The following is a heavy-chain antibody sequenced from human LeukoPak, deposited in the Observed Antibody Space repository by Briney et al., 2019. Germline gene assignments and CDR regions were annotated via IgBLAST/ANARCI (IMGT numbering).Heavy chain of an antibody. J-gene: IGHJ4*02. CDR1: GGSISSYY. D-gene: IGHD2-21*02. CDR3: ARFAYCGGHCWYFFDY. V-gene: IGHV4-59*01. Sequence: SETLSLTCTVSGGSISSYYWSWIRQPPGKGLEWIGYIYYSGSTNYNPSLKSRVTISVDKSNNQFSLKLSSVTAADTAVYYCARFAYCGGHCWYFFDYWGQGSLVTVSS. CDR2: IYYSGST.